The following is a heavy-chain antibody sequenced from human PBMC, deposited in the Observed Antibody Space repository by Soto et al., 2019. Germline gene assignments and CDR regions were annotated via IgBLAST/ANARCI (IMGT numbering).Heavy chain of an antibody. D-gene: IGHD2-15*01. CDR1: GFAFSTYY. Sequence: HVQLVQSGAEVKKTGASVKLSCQASGFAFSTYYFHWVRQAPGQGLEWMGWISGYNGNRKYAEIFQDRLTITSDAAASTVYMELYGLRSEDTAVYFCARDPFLQFYSIDFWGQGTLVTVSA. CDR3: ARDPFLQFYSIDF. J-gene: IGHJ4*02. V-gene: IGHV1-3*01. CDR2: ISGYNGNR.